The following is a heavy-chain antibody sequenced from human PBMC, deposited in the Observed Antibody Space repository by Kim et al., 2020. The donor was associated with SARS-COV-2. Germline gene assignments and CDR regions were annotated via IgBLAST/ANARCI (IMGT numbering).Heavy chain of an antibody. Sequence: SETLSLTCTVSGGSINNYYWTWVRQPAGKGLEWLGRVYTGGNTKYNPSLKSRLSMSVDTSRNQFSLKLTSVSAADTALYYCARIQRPEYSTSTPFDFWAPRTFAAASS. CDR3: ARIQRPEYSTSTPFDF. CDR2: VYTGGNT. D-gene: IGHD6-13*01. CDR1: GGSINNYY. J-gene: IGHJ4*02. V-gene: IGHV4-4*07.